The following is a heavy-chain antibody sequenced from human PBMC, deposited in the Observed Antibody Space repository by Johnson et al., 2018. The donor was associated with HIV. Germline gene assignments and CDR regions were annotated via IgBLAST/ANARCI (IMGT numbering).Heavy chain of an antibody. Sequence: VQLVESGGGLVQPGRSLRLSCAASGFTFDDYAMHWVRQAPGTGLEWVSGISWNSGSIGYADSVKGRLTISRDIAKNSLYLQMNSLRAEDTAVYYCARVWSDAFDIWGQGTMVTVSS. V-gene: IGHV3-9*01. CDR3: ARVWSDAFDI. CDR1: GFTFDDYA. J-gene: IGHJ3*02. CDR2: ISWNSGSI. D-gene: IGHD2-8*02.